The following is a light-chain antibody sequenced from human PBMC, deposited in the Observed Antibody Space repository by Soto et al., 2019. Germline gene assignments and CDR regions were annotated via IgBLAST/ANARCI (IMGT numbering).Light chain of an antibody. CDR1: QNIYNS. Sequence: DIQMTQSPSSLSASLGDRVTITCRTSQNIYNSLNWYQQKAGRAPAVLXYGASNLQGGVPLRFSGSGSGTDLTLTISGLQTEDSANYYCQESRSALWGTCGQGTKVDIK. CDR3: QESRSALWGT. J-gene: IGKJ1*01. V-gene: IGKV1-39*01. CDR2: GAS.